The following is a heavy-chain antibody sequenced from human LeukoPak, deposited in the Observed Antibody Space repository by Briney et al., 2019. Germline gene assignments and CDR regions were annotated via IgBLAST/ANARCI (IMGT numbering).Heavy chain of an antibody. J-gene: IGHJ5*02. CDR3: ARLKMVVAATSNWFDP. CDR1: GYSFTSYW. CDR2: IYPGDSDT. V-gene: IGHV5-51*01. Sequence: SGEPLKISCKGSGYSFTSYWFGWVRQMPGKGLEWMGIIYPGDSDTRYSPSFQGQVTISADKSISTAYLQWSSLKASDTAMYYCARLKMVVAATSNWFDPWGQGTLVTVSS. D-gene: IGHD2-15*01.